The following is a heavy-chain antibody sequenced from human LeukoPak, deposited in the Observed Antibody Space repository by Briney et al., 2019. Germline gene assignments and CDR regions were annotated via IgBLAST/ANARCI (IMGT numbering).Heavy chain of an antibody. J-gene: IGHJ6*03. CDR1: DDSITMYY. V-gene: IGHV4-59*01. CDR2: VDHTGST. D-gene: IGHD1-1*01. Sequence: SETLSLTCTVSDDSITMYYWTWIRQPPGKGLEWIGYVDHTGSTNFNPSLNGRVSISRDTSKNVFSLRLRSVIAADTAVYFCARGRVSSSTWYSTYYYYFYMDVWGKGTTVTVSS. CDR3: ARGRVSSSTWYSTYYYYFYMDV.